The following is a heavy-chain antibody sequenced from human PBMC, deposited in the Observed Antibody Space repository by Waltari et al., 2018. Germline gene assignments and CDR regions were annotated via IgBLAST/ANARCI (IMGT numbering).Heavy chain of an antibody. D-gene: IGHD5-18*01. CDR2: INSDGSTT. CDR1: GFTFSYYW. CDR3: ARDGYSYGLGTFDV. V-gene: IGHV3-74*01. Sequence: EVQLVESGGGLVQPGGSLRLSCVASGFTFSYYWMHWVRQAPGKGLVWCSRINSDGSTTSYADSVKGRFTISRDNARNTLYLQMNSLRAEDTAVYYCARDGYSYGLGTFDVWGQGTMVTVSS. J-gene: IGHJ3*01.